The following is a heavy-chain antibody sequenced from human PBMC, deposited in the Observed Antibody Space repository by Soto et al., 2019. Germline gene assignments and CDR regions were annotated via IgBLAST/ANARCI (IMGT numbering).Heavy chain of an antibody. V-gene: IGHV3-64*01. CDR3: ARRGTGGTSGYFDL. CDR1: GFTFSSYA. J-gene: IGHJ2*01. CDR2: ISSNGGST. D-gene: IGHD2-2*01. Sequence: EVQLVESGGGSVQPGGSLRLSCAASGFTFSSYAMSWVRQAPGKGLEYVSAISSNGGSTYYAISVKGRFTISRDNSKNTLYLQMGSLRAEDMAVYYCARRGTGGTSGYFDLWGRGTLVTVSS.